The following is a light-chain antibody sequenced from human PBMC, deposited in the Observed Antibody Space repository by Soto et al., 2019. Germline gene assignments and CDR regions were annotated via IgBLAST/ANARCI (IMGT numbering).Light chain of an antibody. CDR3: QQYDNLPFT. CDR1: QDISNY. V-gene: IGKV1-33*01. J-gene: IGKJ3*01. CDR2: DAS. Sequence: DIQMTQSPSSLSASVGDRVIITCQASQDISNYLNWYQQKPGKAPKLLSYDASNLETGVPSRFSGSGSGTDFTFTISSLQPEDIATYYCQQYDNLPFTFGPGTKVDIK.